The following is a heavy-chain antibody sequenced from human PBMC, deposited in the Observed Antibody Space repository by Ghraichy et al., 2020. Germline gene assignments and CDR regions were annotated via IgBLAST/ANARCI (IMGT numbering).Heavy chain of an antibody. Sequence: GGSLRLSCAASGFTFSSYGMHWVRQAPGKGLEWVAVIWYDGSNKYYADSVKGRFTISRDNSKNTLYLQMNSLRAEDTAVYYCARDGAGYSYGSEYGMDVWGQGTTVTVSS. CDR3: ARDGAGYSYGSEYGMDV. CDR1: GFTFSSYG. J-gene: IGHJ6*02. CDR2: IWYDGSNK. V-gene: IGHV3-33*08. D-gene: IGHD5-18*01.